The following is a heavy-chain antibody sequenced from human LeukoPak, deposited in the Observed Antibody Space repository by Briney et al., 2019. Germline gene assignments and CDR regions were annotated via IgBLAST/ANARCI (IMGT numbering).Heavy chain of an antibody. Sequence: GGSLTLSCAASGFTFSSYGMLWLRQAPGKGLEWVAVISYDGSNKYYADSVKGRFTISRDNSKNTLYLQMNSLRAEDTAVYYGAPHRSGYYWGQGTLVTVSS. CDR1: GFTFSSYG. CDR3: APHRSGYY. J-gene: IGHJ4*02. V-gene: IGHV3-30*03. CDR2: ISYDGSNK. D-gene: IGHD6-19*01.